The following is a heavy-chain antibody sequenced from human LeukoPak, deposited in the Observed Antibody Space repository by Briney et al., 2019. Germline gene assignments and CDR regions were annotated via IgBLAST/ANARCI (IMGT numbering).Heavy chain of an antibody. Sequence: SETLSLTCSVSGGSISSYYWSWIRQPPGKGLEYIGYIYYSGSPNYNPSLRSRVTISVDTSKNQFSLKLSSVIAADTAVYYCARRGFPYAMNYFDYWGQGTLVTVSS. V-gene: IGHV4-59*08. D-gene: IGHD2-8*01. J-gene: IGHJ4*02. CDR3: ARRGFPYAMNYFDY. CDR1: GGSISSYY. CDR2: IYYSGSP.